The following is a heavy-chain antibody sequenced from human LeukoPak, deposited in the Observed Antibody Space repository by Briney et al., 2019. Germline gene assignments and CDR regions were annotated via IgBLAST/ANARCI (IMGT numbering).Heavy chain of an antibody. CDR2: IWYDGSNK. J-gene: IGHJ6*03. CDR3: ARARGWEPNYYYYYMDV. Sequence: SGGSLRLSCIASGFTFNSYAMFWVRKAPGKGLEWVSLIWYDGSNKYYADSVKGRFTISRDNSKNTLYLQMNSQRAEDTAVYYCARARGWEPNYYYYYMDVWGKGTTVTVSS. V-gene: IGHV3-33*01. D-gene: IGHD1-26*01. CDR1: GFTFNSYA.